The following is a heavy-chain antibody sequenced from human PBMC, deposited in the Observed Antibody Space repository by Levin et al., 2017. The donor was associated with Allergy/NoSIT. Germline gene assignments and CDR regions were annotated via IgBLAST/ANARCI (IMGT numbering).Heavy chain of an antibody. CDR1: GFIFSSYW. V-gene: IGHV3-7*01. Sequence: GESLKISCAASGFIFSSYWMSWVRQAPGKGLEWVANIKQDGSEKYYVDSVKGRFTISRDNAKNSLYLQMNSLRAEDTAVYYCATHCSSTSCYLYGMDVWGQGTTVTVSS. CDR3: ATHCSSTSCYLYGMDV. CDR2: IKQDGSEK. D-gene: IGHD2-2*01. J-gene: IGHJ6*02.